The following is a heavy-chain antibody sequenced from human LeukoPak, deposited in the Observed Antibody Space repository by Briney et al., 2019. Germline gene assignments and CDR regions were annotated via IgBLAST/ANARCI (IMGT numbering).Heavy chain of an antibody. Sequence: GGSLRLSCAASGFTVSSNYMSWVRQAPGKGLEWVSYISSSSSTIYYADSVKGRFTISRDNAKNSLYLQMNSLRDEDTAVYYCARSRESGWYYYDSSGYPNWFDPWGQGTLVTVPS. CDR3: ARSRESGWYYYDSSGYPNWFDP. CDR1: GFTVSSNY. J-gene: IGHJ5*02. V-gene: IGHV3-48*02. D-gene: IGHD3-22*01. CDR2: ISSSSSTI.